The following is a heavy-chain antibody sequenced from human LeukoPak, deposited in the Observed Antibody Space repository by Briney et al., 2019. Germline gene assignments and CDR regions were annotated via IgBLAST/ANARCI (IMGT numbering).Heavy chain of an antibody. V-gene: IGHV3-23*01. CDR3: ARGDPAYGSGSFDY. CDR1: GFTFSNYA. J-gene: IGHJ4*02. Sequence: GGSLRLSCAASGFTFSNYAMRWVRQAPGKGLEWVSGISGSGDSTYYADSVKGRFTISRDNAKNSLYLQVNSLRPEDTAIYYCARGDPAYGSGSFDYWGQGTLVTVSS. D-gene: IGHD3-10*01. CDR2: ISGSGDST.